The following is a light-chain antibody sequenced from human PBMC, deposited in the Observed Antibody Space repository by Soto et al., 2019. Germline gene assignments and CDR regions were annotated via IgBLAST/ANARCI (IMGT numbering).Light chain of an antibody. CDR3: QQRSNWPPE. CDR1: QSVSSY. J-gene: IGKJ3*01. CDR2: DAS. V-gene: IGKV3-11*01. Sequence: EIVLTQSPATLSLSPGERATLSCRASQSVSSYLAWYQQKPGQAPRLRIYDASNRATGIPARFSGSGSGTDFTLTISSPEPEDFAVYYCQQRSNWPPEVGPGTKVDIK.